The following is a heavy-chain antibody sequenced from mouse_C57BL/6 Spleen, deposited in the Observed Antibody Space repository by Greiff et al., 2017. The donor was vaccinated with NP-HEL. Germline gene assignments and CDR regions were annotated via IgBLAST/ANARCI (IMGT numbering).Heavy chain of an antibody. CDR2: IYPRDGST. V-gene: IGHV1-78*01. CDR3: AITYYYGSSYFDY. CDR1: GYTFTDHT. Sequence: VQLQQSDAELVKPGASVKISCKVSGYTFTDHTIHWMKQRPEQGLEWIGYIYPRDGSTKYNEKFKGKATLTADKSSSTAYMQLNSLTSEDSAVYFCAITYYYGSSYFDYWGQGTTLTVSS. D-gene: IGHD1-1*01. J-gene: IGHJ2*01.